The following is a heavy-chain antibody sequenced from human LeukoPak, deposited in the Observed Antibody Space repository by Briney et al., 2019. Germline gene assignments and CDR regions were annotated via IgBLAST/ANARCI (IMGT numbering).Heavy chain of an antibody. D-gene: IGHD6-13*01. CDR2: IKSKTDGGTI. J-gene: IGHJ4*02. V-gene: IGHV3-15*01. Sequence: GGSLRLSCAASGFTFSNAWMNWVRQAPGKGLEWVGRIKSKTDGGTIDYAAPVKGRFTISRDDSKNTLYLQMNSLRAEDTAVYYCAKVGVRIAAAGTDYWGQGTLVTVSS. CDR1: GFTFSNAW. CDR3: AKVGVRIAAAGTDY.